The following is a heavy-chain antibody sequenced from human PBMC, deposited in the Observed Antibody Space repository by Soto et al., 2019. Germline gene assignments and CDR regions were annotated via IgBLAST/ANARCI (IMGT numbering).Heavy chain of an antibody. J-gene: IGHJ5*02. D-gene: IGHD2-2*01. CDR1: GGSFSGYY. V-gene: IGHV4-34*01. CDR2: INHSGST. Sequence: QVQLQQWGAGLLKPSETLSLTCAVYGGSFSGYYWSWIRQPPGKGLAWIGEINHSGSTNYNPSLKSRVTISVDTSKNQFSLKLSSVTAADTAVYYGARARPSDCSSNSCYHNWFDPGGQGNLVTVSS. CDR3: ARARPSDCSSNSCYHNWFDP.